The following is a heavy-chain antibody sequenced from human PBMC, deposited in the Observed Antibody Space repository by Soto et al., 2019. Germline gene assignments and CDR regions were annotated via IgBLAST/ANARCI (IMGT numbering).Heavy chain of an antibody. CDR1: GGTFSSYA. CDR3: ATGGGSSGYYYWFDT. V-gene: IGHV1-69*13. Sequence: SVKVSCKASGGTFSSYAISWVRQAPGQGLEWMGGIIPIFGTANYAQKFQGRVTITADESTSTAYMELSSLRSEDTAVYYCATGGGSSGYYYWFDTWGQGTQVTVSS. J-gene: IGHJ5*02. CDR2: IIPIFGTA. D-gene: IGHD3-22*01.